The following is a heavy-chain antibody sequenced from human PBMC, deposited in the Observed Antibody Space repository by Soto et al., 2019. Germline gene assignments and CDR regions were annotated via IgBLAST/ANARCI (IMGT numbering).Heavy chain of an antibody. CDR3: ARLTIYRASDV. D-gene: IGHD3-3*01. Sequence: SETLSLTCTVSGGSISSYYWSWIRQPPGKGLEWIGYIYYSGSTNYNPSLKSRVTISVDKSKNQFTMKMSSMTAADTAVYYCARLTIYRASDVWGKGTTVTVSS. CDR1: GGSISSYY. CDR2: IYYSGST. J-gene: IGHJ6*04. V-gene: IGHV4-59*08.